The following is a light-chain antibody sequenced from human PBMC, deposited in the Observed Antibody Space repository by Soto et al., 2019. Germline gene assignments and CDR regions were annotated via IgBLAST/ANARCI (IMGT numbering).Light chain of an antibody. CDR2: DVS. CDR3: MQGTHWPPLT. V-gene: IGKV2-30*01. Sequence: DVVLTQSPLSLPVTLGQPASISCRSSQSLVYSDGNTYLNWFQQRPGRSPRRLIYDVSNRDSGGPERFGGSGCCTDFTLKITRVEAEDVGVYYCMQGTHWPPLTFGQGTRLEIK. J-gene: IGKJ5*01. CDR1: QSLVYSDGNTY.